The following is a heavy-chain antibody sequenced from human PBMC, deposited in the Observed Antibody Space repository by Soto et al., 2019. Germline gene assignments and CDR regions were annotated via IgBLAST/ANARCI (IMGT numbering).Heavy chain of an antibody. CDR3: ARGQVPAAIPHRYYYYYGMDV. CDR2: IIPIFGTA. J-gene: IGHJ6*02. Sequence: SVKVSCKASGGTFSSYAISWVRQAPGQGLEWMGGIIPIFGTANYAQKFQGRVTITADESTSTAYMELSSLRSEDTAVYYCARGQVPAAIPHRYYYYYGMDVWGQGTTVTVSS. D-gene: IGHD2-2*01. V-gene: IGHV1-69*13. CDR1: GGTFSSYA.